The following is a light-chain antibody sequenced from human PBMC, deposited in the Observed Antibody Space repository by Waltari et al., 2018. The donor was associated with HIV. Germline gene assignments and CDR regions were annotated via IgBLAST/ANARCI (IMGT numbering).Light chain of an antibody. CDR1: SSDVGSYSY. CDR3: NSYTSISTWV. Sequence: QSALTQPASVSGSPGQSITISCTGSSSDVGSYSYVSWYQQHPGQAPKLMIYEVSNRPAGVSHRFSGSKSGNTASLTISGLQPEDEADYYCNSYTSISTWVFGGGTKLTVL. J-gene: IGLJ3*02. CDR2: EVS. V-gene: IGLV2-14*01.